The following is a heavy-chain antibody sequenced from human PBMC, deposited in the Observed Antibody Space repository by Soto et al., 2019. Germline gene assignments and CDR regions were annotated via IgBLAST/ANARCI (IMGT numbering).Heavy chain of an antibody. V-gene: IGHV4-4*07. CDR2: IFSSGTT. D-gene: IGHD1-20*01. CDR3: ARELVSYNSNWFDP. Sequence: SETLSLTCSVSGGSVDSSYWTWIRQPAGKGLEWIGHIFSSGTTNYNPSLKSRLTLSVDTSKNMISLKLISVTAADTATYYCARELVSYNSNWFDPWGRGTVVTVSS. J-gene: IGHJ5*02. CDR1: GGSVDSSY.